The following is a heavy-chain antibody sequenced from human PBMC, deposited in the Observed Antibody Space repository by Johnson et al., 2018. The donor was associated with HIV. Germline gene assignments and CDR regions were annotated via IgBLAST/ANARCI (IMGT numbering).Heavy chain of an antibody. Sequence: VQLVESGGGVVRPGGSLRLSCAASGFTFDDYGLSWVRQAPGKGLEWVSGINWSGGTTGYADSVKGRFTIYRDNAKNSLCLQMNSLRAEDTALYYCAREGLKQLERGDGDAFDIWGQGTMVTVSS. V-gene: IGHV3-20*04. CDR3: AREGLKQLERGDGDAFDI. J-gene: IGHJ3*02. CDR2: INWSGGTT. CDR1: GFTFDDYG. D-gene: IGHD6-6*01.